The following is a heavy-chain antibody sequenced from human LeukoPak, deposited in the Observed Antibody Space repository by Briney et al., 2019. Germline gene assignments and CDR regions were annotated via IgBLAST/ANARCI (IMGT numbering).Heavy chain of an antibody. V-gene: IGHV3-30-3*01. D-gene: IGHD6-13*01. CDR1: GFTFSSYA. CDR2: ISYDGSNK. J-gene: IGHJ4*02. Sequence: GGSLRLSCAASGFTFSSYAMHWVRQAPGKGLEWVAVISYDGSNKYYADSVKGRFTISRDNSKNTLYLQMNSLRAEDTAVYYCANKQQLAKGRFDYWGQGTLVTVSS. CDR3: ANKQQLAKGRFDY.